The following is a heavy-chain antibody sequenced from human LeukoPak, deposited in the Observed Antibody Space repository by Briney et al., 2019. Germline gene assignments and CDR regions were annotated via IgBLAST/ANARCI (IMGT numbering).Heavy chain of an antibody. J-gene: IGHJ4*02. V-gene: IGHV3-9*01. CDR2: ISWNSGSI. CDR1: GFTFDDYA. D-gene: IGHD6-13*01. Sequence: GGSLRLSCAASGFTFDDYAMHWVRQAPGKGLEWVSGISWNSGSIGYADSVKGRFTISRDNAKNSLYLQMNSLRAEDTALYYSAKGIAAAGPDYWGQGTLVTVSS. CDR3: AKGIAAAGPDY.